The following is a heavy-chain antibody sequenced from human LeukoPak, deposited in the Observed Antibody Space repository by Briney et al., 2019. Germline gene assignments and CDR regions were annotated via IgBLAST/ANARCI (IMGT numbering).Heavy chain of an antibody. CDR3: ARDPMHIGYCSGGICYSGLFDY. J-gene: IGHJ4*02. CDR2: ISYDGSNK. Sequence: GGSLRLSCAASGFTFSSYGMHWVRQAPGKGLEWVAVISYDGSNKYYADSVKGRFTISRDNSKNTLYLQMNSLRADDTAVYYCARDPMHIGYCSGGICYSGLFDYWGQGTLVTVSS. CDR1: GFTFSSYG. V-gene: IGHV3-30*03. D-gene: IGHD2-15*01.